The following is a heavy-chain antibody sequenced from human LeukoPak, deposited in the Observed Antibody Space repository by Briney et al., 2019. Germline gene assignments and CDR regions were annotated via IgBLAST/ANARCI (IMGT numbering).Heavy chain of an antibody. CDR3: AKAEDSSGYYYPDY. V-gene: IGHV3-23*01. J-gene: IGHJ4*02. CDR2: ISGSGGST. CDR1: GFTFSSYA. Sequence: TGGSLRLSCAASGFTFSSYAMSWVRQAPGKGLEWVSAISGSGGSTYYADSVKGRFTISRDNSKNTLYLQMNSLRAEDTAEYYCAKAEDSSGYYYPDYWGQGTLVTVSS. D-gene: IGHD3-22*01.